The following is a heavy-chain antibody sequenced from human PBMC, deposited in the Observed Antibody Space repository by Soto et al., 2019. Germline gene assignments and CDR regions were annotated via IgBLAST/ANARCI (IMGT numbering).Heavy chain of an antibody. CDR2: IYPGDSDT. J-gene: IGHJ6*02. CDR3: ASSSKGAARRRYYYGMGV. Sequence: GESLKISCKGSGYSFTSYWIGWVRQMPGKGLEWMGIIYPGDSDTRYSPSFQGQVTISADKSISTAYLQWSSLKASDTAMYYCASSSKGAARRRYYYGMGVWGQGTTVTVSS. V-gene: IGHV5-51*01. D-gene: IGHD6-6*01. CDR1: GYSFTSYW.